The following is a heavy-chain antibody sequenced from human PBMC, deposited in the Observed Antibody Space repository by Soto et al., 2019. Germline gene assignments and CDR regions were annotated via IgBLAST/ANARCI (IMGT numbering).Heavy chain of an antibody. V-gene: IGHV3-30-3*01. J-gene: IGHJ4*02. CDR2: ISHDGGNH. CDR3: ARDRSMVVVVPGY. Sequence: PGGSLRLSCAASGFTFSSYAMHWVRQAPGKGLEWVALISHDGGNHYYADSVKGRFTISRDNSKNMVYLQINSLRVDDTAVYYCARDRSMVVVVPGYWGQGTLVTVS. D-gene: IGHD2-2*01. CDR1: GFTFSSYA.